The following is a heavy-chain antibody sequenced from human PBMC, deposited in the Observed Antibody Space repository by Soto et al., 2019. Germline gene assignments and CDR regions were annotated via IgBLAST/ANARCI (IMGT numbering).Heavy chain of an antibody. Sequence: PSETLSLTCAVSGGSISSGGYSWSWVRQPPGKGLEWIGYIYHSGSTYYNPSLKSRVTISVDRSKNQFSLKLSSVTAADTAVYYCARVLSAVGDYAYYLDYWGQGTLVTVSS. CDR2: IYHSGST. V-gene: IGHV4-30-2*01. CDR3: ARVLSAVGDYAYYLDY. D-gene: IGHD4-17*01. CDR1: GGSISSGGYS. J-gene: IGHJ4*02.